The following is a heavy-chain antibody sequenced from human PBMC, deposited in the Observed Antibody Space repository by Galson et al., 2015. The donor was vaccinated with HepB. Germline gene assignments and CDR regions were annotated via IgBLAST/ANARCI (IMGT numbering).Heavy chain of an antibody. V-gene: IGHV3-23*01. CDR1: GFTFTIYD. D-gene: IGHD4-17*01. Sequence: SLRLSCAASGFTFTIYDMSWVRQAPGKGLEWVSTISASAASTYSADSVTGRFTISRDNSKDTLYLRMNSLRAEDTAVYYCAIITVTTLPIFDYWGQGTLVIVSS. J-gene: IGHJ4*02. CDR3: AIITVTTLPIFDY. CDR2: ISASAAST.